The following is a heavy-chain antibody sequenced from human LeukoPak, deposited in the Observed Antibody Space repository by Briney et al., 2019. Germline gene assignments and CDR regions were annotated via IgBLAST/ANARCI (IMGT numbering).Heavy chain of an antibody. D-gene: IGHD4-17*01. J-gene: IGHJ3*02. CDR2: ISSSSSHI. V-gene: IGHV3-21*04. CDR1: GFTFSSFT. Sequence: GGSLRLSCVASGFTFSSFTMNWVRQAPGEGLEWVSLISSSSSHIYYADSVKGRFTISRDNAKNSLYLQMNSLRAEDTAVYFCAKDPNGDYIGTFDIWGQGTMVTVSS. CDR3: AKDPNGDYIGTFDI.